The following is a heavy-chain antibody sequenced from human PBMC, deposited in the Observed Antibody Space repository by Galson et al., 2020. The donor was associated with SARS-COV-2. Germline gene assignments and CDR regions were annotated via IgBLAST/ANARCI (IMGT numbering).Heavy chain of an antibody. V-gene: IGHV3-30*04. D-gene: IGHD6-13*01. CDR1: GFTFSSYA. CDR2: ISYDGSNK. Sequence: GESLKISCAASGFTFSSYAMHWVRQAPGKGLEWVAVISYDGSNKYYADSVKGRFTISRDNSKNTLYLQMNSLRAEDTAVYYCARDGSSWSGGWFDPWGQGILVTVSS. CDR3: ARDGSSWSGGWFDP. J-gene: IGHJ5*02.